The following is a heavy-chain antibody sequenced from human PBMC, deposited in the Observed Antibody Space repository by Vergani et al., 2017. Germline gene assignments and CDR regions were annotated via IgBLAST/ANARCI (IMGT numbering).Heavy chain of an antibody. V-gene: IGHV3-49*04. CDR2: IRSKAYGGTT. D-gene: IGHD5-18*01. Sequence: EVQLVESGGGLVQPGRSLRLSCTASGFTFGDYAMSWVRQAPGKGLEWVGFIRSKAYGGTTEYAASVKGRFTISRDDSKSIAYLQMNSLKTEDTAVYYCTRARRVQLWPDAFDIWGQGTMVTVSS. J-gene: IGHJ3*02. CDR3: TRARRVQLWPDAFDI. CDR1: GFTFGDYA.